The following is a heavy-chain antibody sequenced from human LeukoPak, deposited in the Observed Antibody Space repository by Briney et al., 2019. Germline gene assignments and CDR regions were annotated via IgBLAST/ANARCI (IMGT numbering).Heavy chain of an antibody. CDR3: ARATGYSSGCENFFDY. D-gene: IGHD6-19*01. V-gene: IGHV3-21*01. Sequence: GGFLRLSCAASGFTFSSYSMNWVRQAPGKGLEWVSSISTSNNYTSYADSVKGRFTISRDNAKNSLYLQMNSLRAEDTALYFCARATGYSSGCENFFDYWGQGTLVTVSS. CDR1: GFTFSSYS. J-gene: IGHJ4*02. CDR2: ISTSNNYT.